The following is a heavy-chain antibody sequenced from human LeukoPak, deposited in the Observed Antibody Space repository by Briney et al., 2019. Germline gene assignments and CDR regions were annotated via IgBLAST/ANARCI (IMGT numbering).Heavy chain of an antibody. CDR3: AKAGELRYCSGGSCYSPSDY. Sequence: GGSLRLSCAASGFTFSSYAMSWVRQAPGKGLEWVSAISRSGGSTYYADSVKGRFTISRDNSKNPLYLQMNSLRAEDTAVYYCAKAGELRYCSGGSCYSPSDYWGQGAPVSVSS. CDR1: GFTFSSYA. CDR2: ISRSGGST. V-gene: IGHV3-23*01. J-gene: IGHJ4*02. D-gene: IGHD2-15*01.